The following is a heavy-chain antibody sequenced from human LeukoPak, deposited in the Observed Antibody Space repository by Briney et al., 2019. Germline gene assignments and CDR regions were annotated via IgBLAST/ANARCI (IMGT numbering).Heavy chain of an antibody. CDR3: ARDTFQTYYFDY. V-gene: IGHV3-30*04. CDR1: GFTFSSYA. J-gene: IGHJ4*02. CDR2: ISYDGSNK. D-gene: IGHD2-21*01. Sequence: PGGSLRLSCAASGFTFSSYAMHWVRQAPGKGLEWVAVISYDGSNKYYADSVKGRFTISRDNSKNTLYLQMNSLRAEDTAVYYCARDTFQTYYFDYWGQGTLVTVSS.